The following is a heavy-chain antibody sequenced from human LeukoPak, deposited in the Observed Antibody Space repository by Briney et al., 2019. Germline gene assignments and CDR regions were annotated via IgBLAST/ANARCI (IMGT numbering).Heavy chain of an antibody. V-gene: IGHV3-23*01. Sequence: GGSLRLSYAASGFTFNNYAMSWVRQAPGKGLEWVSTISGSGATTYYADSVKGRFTISRDNSKNTLYLQMNSLRAEDTAVYYCANYYCSGGSCHRNFDYWGQGTLVTVSS. D-gene: IGHD2-15*01. CDR3: ANYYCSGGSCHRNFDY. J-gene: IGHJ4*02. CDR1: GFTFNNYA. CDR2: ISGSGATT.